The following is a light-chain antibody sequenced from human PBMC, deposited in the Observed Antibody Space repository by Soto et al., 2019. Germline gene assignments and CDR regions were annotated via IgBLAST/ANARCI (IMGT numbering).Light chain of an antibody. V-gene: IGKV3-15*01. CDR2: GAS. J-gene: IGKJ1*01. CDR1: QSISSN. CDR3: QQYGSSGT. Sequence: EIVMTQSPATLSVSPGERATLSCRASQSISSNLAWYQQKNGQTPRLLIYGASTRAAGIPARFSGSGSGTDFNLTISRLEPEDFAVYYCQQYGSSGTLGQGTKVDIK.